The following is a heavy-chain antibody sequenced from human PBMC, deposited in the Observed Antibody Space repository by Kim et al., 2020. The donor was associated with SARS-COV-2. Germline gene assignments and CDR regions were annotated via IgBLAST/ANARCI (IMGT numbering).Heavy chain of an antibody. J-gene: IGHJ4*02. CDR3: ARIFFDLGATLDDY. D-gene: IGHD1-26*01. V-gene: IGHV3-21*01. Sequence: GGSLRLSCAASGFTFSSYSMNWVRQAPGKGLEWVSSISSSSSYIYYADSVKGRFTISRDNAKNSLYLQMNSLRAEDTAVYYCARIFFDLGATLDDYWGQGTLVTVSS. CDR1: GFTFSSYS. CDR2: ISSSSSYI.